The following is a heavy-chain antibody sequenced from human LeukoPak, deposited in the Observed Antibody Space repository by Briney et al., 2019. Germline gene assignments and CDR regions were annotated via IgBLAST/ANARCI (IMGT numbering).Heavy chain of an antibody. J-gene: IGHJ4*02. CDR3: ARAPGIAAAGTD. D-gene: IGHD6-13*01. CDR1: GFTFSNYN. Sequence: GGSLRLSCAASGFTFSNYNMNWVRQAPGKGLEWVSSISSSSSYIYYADSVKGRFTISRDNAKNSLYLQMNSLRAEDTAVYYCARAPGIAAAGTDWGQGTLVTVSS. V-gene: IGHV3-21*01. CDR2: ISSSSSYI.